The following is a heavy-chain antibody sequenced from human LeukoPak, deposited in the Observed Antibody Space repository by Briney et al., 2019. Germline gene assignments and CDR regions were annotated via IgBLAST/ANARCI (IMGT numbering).Heavy chain of an antibody. CDR2: ISYIGST. J-gene: IGHJ3*02. CDR1: DDSFSSHY. V-gene: IGHV4-59*11. CDR3: ARDLVTVTKGFDI. Sequence: SETLSLTCAVSDDSFSSHYWAWIRQPPGKGLEWIGYISYIGSTNYHPSLKGRVTISIDTSKNQFSLKLSSVTAADTVVYYCARDLVTVTKGFDIWGQGTMVSASS. D-gene: IGHD4-17*01.